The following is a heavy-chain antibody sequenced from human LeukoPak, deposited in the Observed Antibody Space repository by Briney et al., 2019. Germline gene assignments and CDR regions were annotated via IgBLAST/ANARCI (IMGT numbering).Heavy chain of an antibody. J-gene: IGHJ1*01. CDR1: GGSISSGSYY. D-gene: IGHD3-22*01. V-gene: IGHV4-61*02. CDR3: ARGEYYYDSSGYYYQYFQH. CDR2: IYTSGST. Sequence: PSQTLSPTCTVSGGSISSGSYYWSWIRQPAGKGLEWIGRIYTSGSTNYNPSLKSRVTISVDTSKNQFSLKLSSVTAADTAVYYCARGEYYYDSSGYYYQYFQHWGQGTLVTVSS.